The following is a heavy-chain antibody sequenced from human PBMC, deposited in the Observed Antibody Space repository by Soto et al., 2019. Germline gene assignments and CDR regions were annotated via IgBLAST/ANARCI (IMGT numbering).Heavy chain of an antibody. J-gene: IGHJ6*02. CDR2: IYSGGST. D-gene: IGHD3-9*01. CDR3: ARGGIDIYYYYGLDV. Sequence: GGSLRLSCAASGFTVSSNYMSWVRQAPGKGLEWVSVIYSGGSTYYADSVKGRFTISRDNSKNTLYLQMNSLRAEDTAVYYCARGGIDIYYYYGLDVWGQGTTVTVSS. V-gene: IGHV3-53*01. CDR1: GFTVSSNY.